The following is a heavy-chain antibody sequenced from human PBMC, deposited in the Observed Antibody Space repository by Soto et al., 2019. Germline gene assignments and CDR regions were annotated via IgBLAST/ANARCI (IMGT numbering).Heavy chain of an antibody. CDR2: IYWDDDK. J-gene: IGHJ3*02. Sequence: QITLKESGPTLVKPTQTLTLTCTFSGFSLSTSGVGVGWIRQPPGKALEWLALIYWDDDKRYSPSLKSRLTITKXXSXDXXVLTMTNMDPVDTATYYCAHRPSGAAADLYDAFDIWGQGTMVTVSS. V-gene: IGHV2-5*02. D-gene: IGHD6-13*01. CDR3: AHRPSGAAADLYDAFDI. CDR1: GFSLSTSGVG.